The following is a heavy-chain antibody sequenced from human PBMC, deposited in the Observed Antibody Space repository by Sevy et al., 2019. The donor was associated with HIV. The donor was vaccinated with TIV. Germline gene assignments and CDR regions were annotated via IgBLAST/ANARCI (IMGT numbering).Heavy chain of an antibody. V-gene: IGHV1-24*01. CDR3: AIGVGEHEVLWYYYYGMDV. D-gene: IGHD3-10*01. Sequence: ASVKVSCKLSGYTLTELAMHWVRQAPGKGLEWMGGFDPEHGKTIYAQQFRGRVTMTDDTSTNTAFMELSSLRSEDTALYYCAIGVGEHEVLWYYYYGMDVWGQGTTVTVSS. CDR1: GYTLTELA. J-gene: IGHJ6*02. CDR2: FDPEHGKT.